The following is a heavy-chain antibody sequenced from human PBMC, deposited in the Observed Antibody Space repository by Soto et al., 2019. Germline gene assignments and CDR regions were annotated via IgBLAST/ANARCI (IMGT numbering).Heavy chain of an antibody. CDR1: GGSFSGYY. V-gene: IGHV4-34*01. CDR3: ARGLLRYFARFDY. J-gene: IGHJ4*02. Sequence: SETLSLTCAVYGGSFSGYYWSWIRQPPGKGLEWIGEINHSGSTNYNPSLKSRVTISVDTSKNQFSLKLSSVTAADTAVYYCARGLLRYFARFDYWGQGTLVTVSS. D-gene: IGHD3-9*01. CDR2: INHSGST.